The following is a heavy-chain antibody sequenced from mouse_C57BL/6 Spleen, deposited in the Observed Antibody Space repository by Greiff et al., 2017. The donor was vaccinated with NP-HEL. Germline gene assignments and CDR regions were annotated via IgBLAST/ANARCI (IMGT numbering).Heavy chain of an antibody. V-gene: IGHV3-1*01. J-gene: IGHJ3*01. CDR1: GYSITSGYD. Sequence: EVKLMESGPGMVKPSQSLSLTCTVTGYSITSGYDWHWIRHFPGNKLEWMGYISYSGSTNYNPSLKSRISITHDTSKNHFFLKLNSVTTEDTATYYCAREDYGQAWFAYWGQGTLVTVSA. CDR2: ISYSGST. D-gene: IGHD1-1*02. CDR3: AREDYGQAWFAY.